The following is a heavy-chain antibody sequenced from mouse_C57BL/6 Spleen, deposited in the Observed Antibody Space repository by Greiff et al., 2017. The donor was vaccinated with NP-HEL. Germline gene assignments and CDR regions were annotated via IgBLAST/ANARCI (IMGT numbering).Heavy chain of an antibody. D-gene: IGHD2-5*01. CDR3: ARGGYSNYGY. V-gene: IGHV1-61*01. CDR2: IYPSDSET. CDR1: GYTFTSYW. J-gene: IGHJ2*01. Sequence: QVQLQQPGAELVRPGSSVKLSCKASGYTFTSYWMDWVKQRPGQGLEWIGNIYPSDSETHYNQKFKDKATLTVDKSSSTAYMQLSSLTSEDSAVYYCARGGYSNYGYWGQGTTLTVSS.